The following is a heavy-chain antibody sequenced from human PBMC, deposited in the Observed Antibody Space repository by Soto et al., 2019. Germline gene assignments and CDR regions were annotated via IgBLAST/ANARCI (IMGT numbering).Heavy chain of an antibody. V-gene: IGHV4-4*02. CDR2: IYHSGST. D-gene: IGHD2-15*01. CDR1: SGSISSINW. CDR3: AREGVNCSGGSCYSPHYYYYYMDV. J-gene: IGHJ6*03. Sequence: SETLSLTCAVSSGSISSINWWSWVRQPPGKGLEWIGEIYHSGSTNYNPSLKSRVTISVDKSKNQSSLKLSSVTAADTAVYYCAREGVNCSGGSCYSPHYYYYYMDVWGKGTTVTV.